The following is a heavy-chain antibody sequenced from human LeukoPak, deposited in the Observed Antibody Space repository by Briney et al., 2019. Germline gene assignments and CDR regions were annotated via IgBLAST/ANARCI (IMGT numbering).Heavy chain of an antibody. CDR3: ATVYDFHKSLDY. D-gene: IGHD3-3*01. J-gene: IGHJ4*02. CDR1: GYTLTELS. Sequence: GASVKVSCKVSGYTLTELSMHWVRQAPGKGLEWMGGFDPEDGETIYAQKFQGRVTMTEDTSTDTAYMELSSLRSEDTAVYYCATVYDFHKSLDYWGQGTLVTVSS. CDR2: FDPEDGET. V-gene: IGHV1-24*01.